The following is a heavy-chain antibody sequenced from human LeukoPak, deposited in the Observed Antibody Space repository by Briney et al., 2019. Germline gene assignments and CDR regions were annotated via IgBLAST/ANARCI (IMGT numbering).Heavy chain of an antibody. CDR1: GGSISSYY. CDR3: ARGNYDYVWGSYRLAD. CDR2: IYYSGST. J-gene: IGHJ4*02. D-gene: IGHD3-16*02. V-gene: IGHV4-59*01. Sequence: PSETLSLTCTVSGGSISSYYWSWIRQPPGKGLEWIGYIYYSGSTNYNPSLKSRVTISVDTSKNQFSLKLSSVTAADTAVYYCARGNYDYVWGSYRLADWGQGTLVTVSS.